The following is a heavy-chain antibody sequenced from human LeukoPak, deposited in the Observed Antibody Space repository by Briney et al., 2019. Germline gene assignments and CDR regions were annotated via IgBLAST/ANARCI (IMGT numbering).Heavy chain of an antibody. CDR2: ISGSGGST. Sequence: GGSLRLSCAASGFTFSSYAMSWVRQAPGEGLEWVSAISGSGGSTSYADSVKGRFTISRDNSKNTLYLQMNSLRAEDTAVYYCAKADYGDYWVYFDYWGQGTLVTVSS. J-gene: IGHJ4*02. D-gene: IGHD4-17*01. V-gene: IGHV3-23*01. CDR3: AKADYGDYWVYFDY. CDR1: GFTFSSYA.